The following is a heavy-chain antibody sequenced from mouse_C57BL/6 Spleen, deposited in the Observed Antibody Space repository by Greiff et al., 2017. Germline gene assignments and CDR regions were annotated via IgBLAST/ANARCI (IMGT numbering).Heavy chain of an antibody. CDR1: GYAFSSSW. CDR3: AREPTARYVDV. CDR2: IYPGDGDT. Sequence: VQLKESGPELVKPGASVKISCKASGYAFSSSWMNWVKQRPGKGLEWIGRIYPGDGDTNYNGKVKGKATLTADKSSSTAYMQLSSLTSEDSAVYFCAREPTARYVDVWGTGTTVTVSS. V-gene: IGHV1-82*01. D-gene: IGHD1-2*01. J-gene: IGHJ1*03.